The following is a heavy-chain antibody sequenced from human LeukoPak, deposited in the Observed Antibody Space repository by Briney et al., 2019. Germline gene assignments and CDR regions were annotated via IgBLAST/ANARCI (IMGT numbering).Heavy chain of an antibody. CDR3: ARQAGGYSSGWYQFHFDY. J-gene: IGHJ4*02. Sequence: GASVKVSCKASSYIFTTYGISWVRQAPGQGLEWMGWINTYNGNTNYAQKLQGRVTMTTDTSTSTAYMDLRSLRSDDTAVSYCARQAGGYSSGWYQFHFDYWGQGTLVTVSS. D-gene: IGHD6-19*01. V-gene: IGHV1-18*04. CDR1: SYIFTTYG. CDR2: INTYNGNT.